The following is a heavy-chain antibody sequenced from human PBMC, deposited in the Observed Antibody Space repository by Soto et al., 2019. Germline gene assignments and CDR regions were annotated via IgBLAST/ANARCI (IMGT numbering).Heavy chain of an antibody. CDR3: ARERTYFGDY. CDR1: GYTFTNYA. Sequence: APVKVSCKASGYTFTNYAMHWVRQAPGQRLQWMGWINAGNGNTKYSQKFQGRVTMTRNTSISTAYMELSSLRSEDTAVYYCARERTYFGDYWGQGTLVTVSS. D-gene: IGHD3-9*01. J-gene: IGHJ4*02. CDR2: INAGNGNT. V-gene: IGHV1-3*01.